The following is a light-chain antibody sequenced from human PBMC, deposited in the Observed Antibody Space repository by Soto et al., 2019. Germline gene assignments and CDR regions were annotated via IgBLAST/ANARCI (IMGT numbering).Light chain of an antibody. CDR3: TSYAGGNNV. CDR1: SSDVGGYNY. J-gene: IGLJ1*01. CDR2: EGN. V-gene: IGLV2-8*01. Sequence: QSALTQPPSASGSPGQSVTISCTGTSSDVGGYNYVSWYQQHPGKVPKLMVYEGNNRPSGVPDRSSGSKSGTTASLTVSGLKAEDEADYYCTSYAGGNNVFGTGTKLTVL.